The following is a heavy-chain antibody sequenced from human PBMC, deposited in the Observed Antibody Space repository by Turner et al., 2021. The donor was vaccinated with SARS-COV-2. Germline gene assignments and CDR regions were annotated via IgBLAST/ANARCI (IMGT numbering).Heavy chain of an antibody. Sequence: QLQLQESGPGLVKPSETLSLTCTVSGGSISSSRYYWGWIRQPPGKGLEWIGSIYYSGSTYDNPALKSRVNISVDTSKNQFTMKLSSVTAADTAVYYCARYNYDVWSDYYTFYFDYWGQGTLVTVSS. J-gene: IGHJ4*02. D-gene: IGHD3-3*01. CDR3: ARYNYDVWSDYYTFYFDY. V-gene: IGHV4-39*01. CDR1: GGSISSSRYY. CDR2: IYYSGST.